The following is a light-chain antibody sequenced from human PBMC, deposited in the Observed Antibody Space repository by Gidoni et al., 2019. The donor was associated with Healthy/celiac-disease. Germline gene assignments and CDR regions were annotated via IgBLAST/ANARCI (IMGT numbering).Light chain of an antibody. CDR3: QQSYRA. CDR2: AAS. Sequence: DIQMTQSPSSLSASVGDRVTITCRASQSISSYLNWYQQKPGKAPKLLIYAASSLQSGVPSRCSGSGSGTDFTLTISSLQPEDFATYYCQQSYRAFGPGTKVDIK. J-gene: IGKJ3*01. V-gene: IGKV1-39*01. CDR1: QSISSY.